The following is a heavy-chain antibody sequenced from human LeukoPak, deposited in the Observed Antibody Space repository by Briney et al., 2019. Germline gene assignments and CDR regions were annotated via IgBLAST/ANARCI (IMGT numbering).Heavy chain of an antibody. J-gene: IGHJ5*02. V-gene: IGHV1-2*02. CDR1: GYTLTGYY. D-gene: IGHD6-13*01. CDR3: ARDLRGYSSSWLFDP. CDR2: INPNSGGT. Sequence: ASVRVSCKASGYTLTGYYMHWVRQAPGQGLEWMGCINPNSGGTNYAKKFQGRVTMTRDTSISTAYMELGRLRSDDTAVYYCARDLRGYSSSWLFDPWGQGTLVTVSS.